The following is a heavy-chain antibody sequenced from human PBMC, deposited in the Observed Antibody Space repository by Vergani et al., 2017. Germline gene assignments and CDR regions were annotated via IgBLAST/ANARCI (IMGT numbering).Heavy chain of an antibody. V-gene: IGHV1-18*04. D-gene: IGHD3-3*01. J-gene: IGHJ4*02. CDR2: ISAYNGNT. CDR3: ARDNYDFWSGPGFDY. Sequence: QVKLQESGPGLVKPSETLSLTCTVSGASVNSYYWSWIRQPPGKGLEWMGWISAYNGNTNYAQKLQGRVTMTTDTSTSTAYMELRSLRSDDTAVYYCARDNYDFWSGPGFDYWGQGTLVTVSS. CDR1: GASVNSYY.